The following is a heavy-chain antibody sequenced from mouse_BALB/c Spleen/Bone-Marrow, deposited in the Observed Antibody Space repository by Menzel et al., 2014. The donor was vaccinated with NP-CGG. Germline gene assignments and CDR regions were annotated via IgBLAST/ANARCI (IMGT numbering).Heavy chain of an antibody. CDR2: IRNKPNGYTT. V-gene: IGHV7-3*02. J-gene: IGHJ3*01. Sequence: EVKVEESGGGLVQPGGSLRLSCATSGFTFTDYYMSWVRQPPGKALEWLGFIRNKPNGYTTEYSASVKGRFTISRDNSQSILYLQMNTLRAEDSATYYCARDEGLLQSAYWGQGTLVTVSA. CDR1: GFTFTDYY. CDR3: ARDEGLLQSAY. D-gene: IGHD2-3*01.